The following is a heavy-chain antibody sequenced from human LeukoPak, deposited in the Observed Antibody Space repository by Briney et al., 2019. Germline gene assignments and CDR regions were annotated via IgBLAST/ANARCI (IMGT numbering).Heavy chain of an antibody. CDR3: ARDGWGIVLMVYAIQYYFDY. D-gene: IGHD2-8*01. V-gene: IGHV3-21*01. Sequence: GGSLRLSCAASGFTFSTYSMNWVRQAPGKGLEWVSYISTSSSYIHYADSVNGRFTISRDNAKKSLFLQMNSLRAEDTAVYYCARDGWGIVLMVYAIQYYFDYWGQGTLVTVSS. J-gene: IGHJ4*02. CDR1: GFTFSTYS. CDR2: ISTSSSYI.